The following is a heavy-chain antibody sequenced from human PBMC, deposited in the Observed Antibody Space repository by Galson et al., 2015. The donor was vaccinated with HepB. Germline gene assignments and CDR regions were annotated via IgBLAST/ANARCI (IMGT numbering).Heavy chain of an antibody. CDR3: ATYGDSSSWNTYWFDP. D-gene: IGHD6-13*01. CDR1: GYTFTSYY. CDR2: FDPEDGET. Sequence: SVKVSCKASGYTFTSYYMHWVRQAPGKGLEWMGGFDPEDGETIYAQKFQGRVTMTEDTSTDTAYMELSSLRSEDTAVYYCATYGDSSSWNTYWFDPWGQGTLVTVSS. J-gene: IGHJ5*02. V-gene: IGHV1-24*01.